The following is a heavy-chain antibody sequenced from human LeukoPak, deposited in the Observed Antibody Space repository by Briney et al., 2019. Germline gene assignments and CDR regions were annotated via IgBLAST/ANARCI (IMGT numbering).Heavy chain of an antibody. J-gene: IGHJ4*02. CDR1: GGSISSSY. Sequence: SETLSLTCTVSGGSISSSYWSWIRQPPGKELEWIGCIFYNGNTNYNPSLKNQVTISADASKNQFSLKLSSVTAADTAVYYCARLDRNAYYNALYFDYWGQGSLVTVSS. D-gene: IGHD3-22*01. V-gene: IGHV4-59*08. CDR3: ARLDRNAYYNALYFDY. CDR2: IFYNGNT.